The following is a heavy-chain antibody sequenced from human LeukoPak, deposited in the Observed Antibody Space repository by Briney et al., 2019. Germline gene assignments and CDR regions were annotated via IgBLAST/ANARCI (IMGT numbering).Heavy chain of an antibody. CDR1: GFTFDDYA. CDR3: TRASGYSSGAVDY. Sequence: GGSLRLSCAASGFTFDDYAMHWVRQAPGKGLEWVSGISWNSGSIGYADSVKGQFTISRDNAKSTLYLQMNSLRADDMALYYCTRASGYSSGAVDYWGQGTLVTVSS. D-gene: IGHD5-18*01. J-gene: IGHJ4*02. CDR2: ISWNSGSI. V-gene: IGHV3-9*03.